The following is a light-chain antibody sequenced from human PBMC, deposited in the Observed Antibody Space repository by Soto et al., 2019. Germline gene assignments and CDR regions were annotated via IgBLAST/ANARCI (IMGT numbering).Light chain of an antibody. CDR3: SSYTSSTNYV. CDR2: EVS. J-gene: IGLJ1*01. Sequence: QSSLTQPASVSGSPGQSHTISCTGTINDIAPYNYVSWYQQHPGKAPKLIIYEVSYRPSGISNRFSGSKYGNTASLTISGLQAEDEADYYCSSYTSSTNYVFGTGTTVTVL. CDR1: INDIAPYNY. V-gene: IGLV2-14*01.